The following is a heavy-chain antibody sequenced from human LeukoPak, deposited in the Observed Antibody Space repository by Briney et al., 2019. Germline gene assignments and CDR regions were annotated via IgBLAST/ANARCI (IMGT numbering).Heavy chain of an antibody. CDR3: AREPDYDILTGHDAFDI. CDR1: GGSISSGDYY. Sequence: SQTLSLTCTVSGGSISSGDYYWSWIRQPPGKGLEWIGYIYYSGSTYCNPSLKSRVTISVDTSKNQFSLKLSSVTAADTAVYYCAREPDYDILTGHDAFDIWGQGTMVTVSS. CDR2: IYYSGST. D-gene: IGHD3-9*01. J-gene: IGHJ3*02. V-gene: IGHV4-30-4*01.